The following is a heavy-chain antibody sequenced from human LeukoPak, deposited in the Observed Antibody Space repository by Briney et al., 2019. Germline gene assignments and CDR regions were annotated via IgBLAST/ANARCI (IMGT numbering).Heavy chain of an antibody. CDR1: GFTFSSYS. D-gene: IGHD3-3*01. Sequence: GGSLRLSCAASGFTFSSYSMNWVRQAPGKGLEWVSSISSSSSYIYYADSVKGRFTISRDNAKNSLYLQMNSLRAEDTAVYYCARDPGYYDFWSGYFLSAFDIWGQGTMATVSS. V-gene: IGHV3-21*01. J-gene: IGHJ3*02. CDR3: ARDPGYYDFWSGYFLSAFDI. CDR2: ISSSSSYI.